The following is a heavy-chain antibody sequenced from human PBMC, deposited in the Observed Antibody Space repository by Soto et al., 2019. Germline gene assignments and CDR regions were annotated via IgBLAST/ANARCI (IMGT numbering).Heavy chain of an antibody. V-gene: IGHV3-21*06. CDR2: ISSTTNYI. CDR1: GFTLTRYS. Sequence: GGSLRLSRAAPGFTLTRYSMSWGRPAPGKGLEWVSSISSTTNYIYYGDSMKGRFTISRDNAKNSLYLEMNGLRAEDTAVYYCARESEDLTSNFDYWVQGTLVTVSS. J-gene: IGHJ4*02. CDR3: ARESEDLTSNFDY.